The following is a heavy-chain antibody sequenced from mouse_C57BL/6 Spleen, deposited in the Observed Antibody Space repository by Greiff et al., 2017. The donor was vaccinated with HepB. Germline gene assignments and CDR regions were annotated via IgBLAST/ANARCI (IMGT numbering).Heavy chain of an antibody. CDR3: ERKNDYYDYEGNAMDC. V-gene: IGHV1-69*01. D-gene: IGHD2-4*01. CDR1: GYTFTSYW. J-gene: IGHJ4*01. CDR2: IDPSDSYT. Sequence: QVQLQQPGAELVMPGASVKLSCKASGYTFTSYWMHWVKQRPGQGLEWIGEIDPSDSYTNYNQKFKGKSTLTVDKSSSTAYMQLSSLTSEDSAVYYCERKNDYYDYEGNAMDCWGQGTSVTVSS.